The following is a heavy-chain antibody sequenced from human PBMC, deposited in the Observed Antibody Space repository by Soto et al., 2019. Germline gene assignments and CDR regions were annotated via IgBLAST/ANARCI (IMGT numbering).Heavy chain of an antibody. CDR2: ISGSGGST. J-gene: IGHJ6*02. CDR3: AKDTHPSSGSYYYYYYYGMDV. D-gene: IGHD1-26*01. Sequence: GGSLRLSCAASGFTFSSYAMSWVRQAPGKGLEWVSAISGSGGSTYYADSVKGRFTISTDNSKNTLYLQMNSLRAEDTAVYYCAKDTHPSSGSYYYYYYYGMDVWGQGTTVTVSS. V-gene: IGHV3-23*01. CDR1: GFTFSSYA.